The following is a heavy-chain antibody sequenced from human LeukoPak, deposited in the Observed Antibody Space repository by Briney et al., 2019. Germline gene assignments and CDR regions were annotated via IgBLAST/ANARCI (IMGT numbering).Heavy chain of an antibody. V-gene: IGHV3-23*01. Sequence: GGSLRLSCAASGFTFSSYAMSWVRQAPGKGLEWVSAISGSGGSTYYADSVKGRFTISRDNSKNTLYLQMNSLRAEDTAVYYCAKDWTAVATEQRGYYMDVWGKGTTVTVSS. CDR2: ISGSGGST. D-gene: IGHD5-12*01. J-gene: IGHJ6*03. CDR3: AKDWTAVATEQRGYYMDV. CDR1: GFTFSSYA.